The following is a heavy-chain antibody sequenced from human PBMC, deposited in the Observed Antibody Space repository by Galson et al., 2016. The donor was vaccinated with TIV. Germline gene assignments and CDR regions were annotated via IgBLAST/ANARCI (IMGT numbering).Heavy chain of an antibody. D-gene: IGHD3-10*01. J-gene: IGHJ3*02. Sequence: SLRLSCAASGFTFSTYWMSWVRQAPGKGLQWVANIKQDGSEKYYVDSVKGRFTISRDNAKNSLHLQMNSLGAEDTAVYYCARSPRRFRITMVRAANWYFDIWGQGTMVTVSS. CDR3: ARSPRRFRITMVRAANWYFDI. V-gene: IGHV3-7*01. CDR1: GFTFSTYW. CDR2: IKQDGSEK.